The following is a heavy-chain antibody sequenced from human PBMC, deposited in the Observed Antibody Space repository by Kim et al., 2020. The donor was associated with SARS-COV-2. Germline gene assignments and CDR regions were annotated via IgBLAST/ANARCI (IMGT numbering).Heavy chain of an antibody. CDR2: VFDSGST. CDR1: GGSISYYY. CDR3: ARGKYYYDGSGNPRFWYFDL. D-gene: IGHD3-22*01. Sequence: SETLSLTCTVSGGSISYYYWSWIRQPPGKGLERIGYVFDSGSTNYNPSLKSRVTISLDTSKKQFSLKLTSVTAADTAVYYCARGKYYYDGSGNPRFWYFDLWGRGNLVTVSS. V-gene: IGHV4-59*01. J-gene: IGHJ2*01.